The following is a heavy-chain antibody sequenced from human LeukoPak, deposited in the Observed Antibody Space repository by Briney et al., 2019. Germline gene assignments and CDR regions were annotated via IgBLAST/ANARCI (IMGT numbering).Heavy chain of an antibody. V-gene: IGHV4-31*03. J-gene: IGHJ4*02. CDR3: ARDDGTGYYYFDY. D-gene: IGHD3-22*01. CDR1: GGSVSSGGYY. CDR2: IYYSGST. Sequence: PSQTLSLTCTVSGGSVSSGGYYWSWIRQHPGKGLEWIGYIYYSGSTYYNPSLKSRVTISLDTSKNQFSLKLSSVTAADTAVYYGARDDGTGYYYFDYWGQGTLVTVSS.